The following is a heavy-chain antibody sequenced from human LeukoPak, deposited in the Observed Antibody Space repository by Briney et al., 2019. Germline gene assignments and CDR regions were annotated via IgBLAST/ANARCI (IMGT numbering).Heavy chain of an antibody. CDR2: TYYRSKWYN. D-gene: IGHD2-2*01. CDR1: GDNVSSNSAA. CDR3: ARGYCGTPICYHFDY. V-gene: IGHV6-1*01. J-gene: IGHJ4*02. Sequence: SQTLSLTCAISGDNVSSNSAAWNWIRQSPSRGFEWLGRTYYRSKWYNEYAVSVKGRITINPDTSKNQFSLQLNSVTPEDTAVYYCARGYCGTPICYHFDYWGQGTLVTDSS.